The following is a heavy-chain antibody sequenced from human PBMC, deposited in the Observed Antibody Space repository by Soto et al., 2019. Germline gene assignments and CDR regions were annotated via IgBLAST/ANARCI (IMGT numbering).Heavy chain of an antibody. V-gene: IGHV1-3*01. Sequence: SVKVSCKASGYTFTNYAMHWVRQAPGQRLEWMGWINAGNGNTKYSQRFQGRVTITRDTSASTAYMELSSLKSEDTAVYYCARGRTSEAYYFDTSGYFADYWGQGTLVTVSS. CDR3: ARGRTSEAYYFDTSGYFADY. J-gene: IGHJ4*02. CDR1: GYTFTNYA. D-gene: IGHD3-22*01. CDR2: INAGNGNT.